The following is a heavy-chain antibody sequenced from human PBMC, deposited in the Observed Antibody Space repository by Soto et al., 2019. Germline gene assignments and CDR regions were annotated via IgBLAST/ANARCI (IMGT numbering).Heavy chain of an antibody. D-gene: IGHD1-26*01. J-gene: IGHJ4*02. CDR1: GFTFSTHS. Sequence: EVQLVESGGGLVKPGGSLRLSCAASGFTFSTHSINWVRQAPGKGLEWVSSIIRSSSDIYYADSVMGRFTISRDNAKNSSSLQMNSLRAEDTAVYNSARVGSDSSHSGVIDYWGQGTLVTVSS. CDR3: ARVGSDSSHSGVIDY. V-gene: IGHV3-21*01. CDR2: IIRSSSDI.